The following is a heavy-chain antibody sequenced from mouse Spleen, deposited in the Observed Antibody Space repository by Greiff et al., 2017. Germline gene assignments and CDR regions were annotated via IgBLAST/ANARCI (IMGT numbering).Heavy chain of an antibody. CDR1: GYTFTSYG. Sequence: QVQLQQSGAELARPGASVKLSCKASGYTFTSYGISWVKQSTGQGLEWIGVIYPRSGNTYYNEKFKGKATLTADKSSSTAYMELRSLTSEDSAVYFCASGAYSNYDYWGQGTTLTVSS. CDR3: ASGAYSNYDY. D-gene: IGHD2-5*01. V-gene: IGHV1-81*01. J-gene: IGHJ2*01. CDR2: IYPRSGNT.